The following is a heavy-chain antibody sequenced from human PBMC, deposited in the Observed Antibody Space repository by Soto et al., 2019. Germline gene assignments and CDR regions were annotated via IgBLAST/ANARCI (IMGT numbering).Heavy chain of an antibody. D-gene: IGHD3-10*01. CDR1: GFTFSSYA. Sequence: EVQLLESGGGLVQPGGSLRLSCAASGFTFSSYAMSWVCQDPGKGLEWVSAISGSGGSTYYADSVKGRFTISRDNSKNTLYLQMNSLRAEDTAVYYCAKDWLAVRGEPPTDWGQGTLVTVSS. CDR3: AKDWLAVRGEPPTD. CDR2: ISGSGGST. V-gene: IGHV3-23*01. J-gene: IGHJ4*02.